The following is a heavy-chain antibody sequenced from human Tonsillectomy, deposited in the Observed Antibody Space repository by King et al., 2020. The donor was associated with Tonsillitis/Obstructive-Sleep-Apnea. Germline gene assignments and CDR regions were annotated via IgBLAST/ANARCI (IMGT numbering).Heavy chain of an antibody. Sequence: QLVQSGAEVKKPGSSVKVYCKASGGTFSSYAISWVRQAPGQGLEWMGGIIPIFGTVNYAQKFQGRVTITADESTSTAHMELSTLRSEDTAVYYCARAWLYCSGGSCYAGYFDHWGQGTLVTVSS. CDR3: ARAWLYCSGGSCYAGYFDH. CDR1: GGTFSSYA. CDR2: IIPIFGTV. D-gene: IGHD2-15*01. J-gene: IGHJ4*02. V-gene: IGHV1-69*01.